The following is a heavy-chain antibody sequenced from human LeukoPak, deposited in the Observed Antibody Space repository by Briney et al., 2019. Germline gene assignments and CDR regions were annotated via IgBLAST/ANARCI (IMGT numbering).Heavy chain of an antibody. CDR1: GYTFTNFY. Sequence: ASVKVSCKASGYTFTNFYMHWVRQAPGQGLEWMGVINPSGGSTSYAQKFQGRVTMTRDTSTSTVYMELSSLRSEDTAVYHCARDDNGDNWFDPWGQGTLVTVSS. V-gene: IGHV1-46*01. CDR2: INPSGGST. J-gene: IGHJ5*02. D-gene: IGHD4-17*01. CDR3: ARDDNGDNWFDP.